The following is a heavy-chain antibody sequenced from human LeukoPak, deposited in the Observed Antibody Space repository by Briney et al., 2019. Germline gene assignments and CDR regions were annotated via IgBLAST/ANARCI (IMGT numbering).Heavy chain of an antibody. Sequence: PGESLKISCKGSGYSFTSYWIGWVRQMPGKGLEWMGIIYPGDSDTRYSPSFQGQVTISADKSISTAYLQWSSLKASDTAMYYCARLVVFRGRVDYFDYWGQGTLVTVSS. V-gene: IGHV5-51*01. CDR3: ARLVVFRGRVDYFDY. CDR2: IYPGDSDT. J-gene: IGHJ4*02. D-gene: IGHD3-10*01. CDR1: GYSFTSYW.